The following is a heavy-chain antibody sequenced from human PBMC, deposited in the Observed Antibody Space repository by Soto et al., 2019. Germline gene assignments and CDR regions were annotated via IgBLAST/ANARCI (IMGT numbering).Heavy chain of an antibody. V-gene: IGHV6-1*01. D-gene: IGHD1-7*01. CDR3: ARDAAPTLNYPHGMDV. Sequence: QVQLQQSGPGLVKPSQTLSLTCAISGDSVSTNIAAWSWIRQSPSRGLEWLGRTLYRSSKWYNEYAVSVKSRMTINPGTSKNQFSLQLNSVTPEDTAVYYCARDAAPTLNYPHGMDVWGQGTAVTVSS. CDR2: TLYRSSKWYN. J-gene: IGHJ6*02. CDR1: GDSVSTNIAA.